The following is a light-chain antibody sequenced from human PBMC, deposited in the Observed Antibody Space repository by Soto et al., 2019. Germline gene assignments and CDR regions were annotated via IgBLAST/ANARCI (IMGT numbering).Light chain of an antibody. J-gene: IGKJ2*01. V-gene: IGKV3-20*01. CDR1: QSVSSSY. CDR2: GAS. CDR3: QQYGSSPLYT. Sequence: EIVLTQSPGTLSLSPGERATLSCRASQSVSSSYLVWYQQKPGQAPRLLIYGASSRATGIPDRFSGSGSGTDFILTISRLEPEDFAVYYCQQYGSSPLYTFGQRTKLEI.